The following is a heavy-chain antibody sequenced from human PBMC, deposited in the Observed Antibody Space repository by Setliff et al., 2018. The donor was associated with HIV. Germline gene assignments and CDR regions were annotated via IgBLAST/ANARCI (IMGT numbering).Heavy chain of an antibody. D-gene: IGHD6-13*01. Sequence: NPSETLSLTCAVSGASDISYIWWSWVRQAPGRGLEWVSSISSSSSYIYYADSVKGRFTISRDNAKNSLYLQMNSLRAEDTAVYYCATVWTAGSLFYWGQGTLVTVSS. CDR2: ISSSSSYI. V-gene: IGHV3-21*01. J-gene: IGHJ4*02. CDR1: GASDISYI. CDR3: ATVWTAGSLFY.